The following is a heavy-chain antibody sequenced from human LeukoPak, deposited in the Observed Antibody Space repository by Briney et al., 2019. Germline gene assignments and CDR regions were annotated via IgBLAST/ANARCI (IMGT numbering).Heavy chain of an antibody. D-gene: IGHD3-9*01. CDR3: TRGSYDVLTGYSTLGEY. CDR1: GGSISSSTYY. J-gene: IGHJ4*02. Sequence: SETLSLTCNVSGGSISSSTYYWGWIRQPPGKGLEWTGNIYYSGSTYYNPSLKSRLTISVDTSQGQFSLRLSSVTAADTGLHYCTRGSYDVLTGYSTLGEYWGQGALVTVSS. V-gene: IGHV4-39*01. CDR2: IYYSGST.